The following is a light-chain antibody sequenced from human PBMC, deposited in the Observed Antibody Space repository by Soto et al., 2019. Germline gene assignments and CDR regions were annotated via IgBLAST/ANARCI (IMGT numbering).Light chain of an antibody. Sequence: DIQLTQSPSALSASVGDRVTITCRASLSVSAWLAWYQVKPGKAPNLLIYKASILQSGVPSRFSGRASGAEFTLTISSLQPDDFGTYFCQQSYPFRQGTRLEIK. J-gene: IGKJ2*01. V-gene: IGKV1-5*03. CDR2: KAS. CDR1: LSVSAW. CDR3: QQSYP.